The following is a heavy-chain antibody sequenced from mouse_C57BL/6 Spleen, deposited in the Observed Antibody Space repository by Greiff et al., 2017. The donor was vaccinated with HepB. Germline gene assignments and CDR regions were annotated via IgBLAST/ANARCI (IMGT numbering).Heavy chain of an antibody. CDR3: ARGGYDYDKDFFAY. CDR1: GYSITSGYD. Sequence: EVKLMESGPGMVKPSQSLSLTCTVTGYSITSGYDWHWIRHFPGNKLEWMGYISYSGSTNYNPSLKSRISITHDTSKNHFFLKLNSVTTEDTATYYCARGGYDYDKDFFAYWGQGTLVTVSA. J-gene: IGHJ3*01. CDR2: ISYSGST. D-gene: IGHD2-4*01. V-gene: IGHV3-1*01.